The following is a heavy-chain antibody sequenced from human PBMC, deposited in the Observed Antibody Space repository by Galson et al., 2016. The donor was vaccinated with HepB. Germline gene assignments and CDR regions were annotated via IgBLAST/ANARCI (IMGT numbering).Heavy chain of an antibody. J-gene: IGHJ6*02. CDR3: ARAPCSGGSCYSYYQYYYGIDG. D-gene: IGHD2-15*01. Sequence: LSLTCTVSGGSIISGGYYWSWIRQHPGKGLEWIGYIYYSGSTHYNPSLKSRVTISVDTSKNQFSLRLSSVSAADTAVYYCARAPCSGGSCYSYYQYYYGIDGGGQWATVTVSS. CDR1: GGSIISGGYY. V-gene: IGHV4-31*03. CDR2: IYYSGST.